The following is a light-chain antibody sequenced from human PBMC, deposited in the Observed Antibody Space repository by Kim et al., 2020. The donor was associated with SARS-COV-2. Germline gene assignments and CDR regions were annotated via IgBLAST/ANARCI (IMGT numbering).Light chain of an antibody. CDR2: KAS. Sequence: LSASVGDRVTITCRASQSISSWLAWYQQKPGKAPKVLISKASTLESGVSSRFSGSGSGTEFTLTISSLQPDDFATYYCQQYKSWYTFGQGTKLDI. V-gene: IGKV1-5*03. J-gene: IGKJ2*01. CDR1: QSISSW. CDR3: QQYKSWYT.